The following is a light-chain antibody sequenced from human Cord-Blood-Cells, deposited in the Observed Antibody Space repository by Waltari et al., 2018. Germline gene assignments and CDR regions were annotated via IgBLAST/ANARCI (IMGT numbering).Light chain of an antibody. V-gene: IGKV1-33*01. CDR2: DAY. CDR1: KYISNY. CDR3: QQYDNLALT. J-gene: IGKJ4*01. Sequence: DIQMTQSPYSLSASVGDRVTITCQASKYISNYLNWYQQKTGKAPKLLIYDAYNLETGVPSRFSGSGSGTDFTFTISSLQPEEIATYYCQQYDNLALTFGGGTKVEIK.